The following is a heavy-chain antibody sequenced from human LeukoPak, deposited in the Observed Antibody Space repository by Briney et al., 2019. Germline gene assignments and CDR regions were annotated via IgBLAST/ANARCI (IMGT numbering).Heavy chain of an antibody. D-gene: IGHD2-8*01. J-gene: IGHJ4*02. Sequence: PGGSLRLSCAASGFTFSSYAMHWVRQAPGKGLEWVAVISYDGSNKYYADSVKGRFTISRDNSKNTLYLQMNNLRVEDTAVYYCARDRFCTTDRCSDYWGQGTLVTVSS. CDR2: ISYDGSNK. CDR3: ARDRFCTTDRCSDY. V-gene: IGHV3-30-3*01. CDR1: GFTFSSYA.